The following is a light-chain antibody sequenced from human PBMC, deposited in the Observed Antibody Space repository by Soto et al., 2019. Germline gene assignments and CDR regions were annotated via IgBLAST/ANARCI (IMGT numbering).Light chain of an antibody. CDR1: QSISSW. V-gene: IGKV1-5*03. J-gene: IGKJ1*01. Sequence: ILSAQGRSSLNASVGGRVTVACRASQSISSWLAWYQQTPGKAPKFLIYKASNLESGVPSRFSGSGSGTEFTLTISSLQPDDFATYYCQDYNSYSEAFGQRTKVDIK. CDR2: KAS. CDR3: QDYNSYSEA.